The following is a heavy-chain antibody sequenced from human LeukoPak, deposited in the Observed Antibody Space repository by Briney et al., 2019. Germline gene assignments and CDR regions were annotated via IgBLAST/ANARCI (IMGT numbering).Heavy chain of an antibody. J-gene: IGHJ4*02. D-gene: IGHD2-2*01. CDR3: ARGTSSHFDY. CDR1: GYSFAIYW. Sequence: GESLKISCEGSGYSFAIYWIGWVRQMPGKGLEWMGIIYPGDSDTKYSPSFQGQVTISADKSISTAYLQWSSLKASDTAIYYCARGTSSHFDYWGQGTLVTVSS. V-gene: IGHV5-51*01. CDR2: IYPGDSDT.